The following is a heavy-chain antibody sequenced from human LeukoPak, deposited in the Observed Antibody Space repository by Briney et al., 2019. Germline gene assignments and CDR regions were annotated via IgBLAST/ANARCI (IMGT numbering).Heavy chain of an antibody. J-gene: IGHJ4*02. V-gene: IGHV4-34*01. Sequence: PSETLSLTCAVYGGSFSGYYWIWIRQPPGKGLEWVGEINHSGSTNYNPSLKSRVTISVDTSKNQFSLKLSSVTAADTAVYYCARGKVDTAMAYPDYWGQGTLVTVSS. CDR1: GGSFSGYY. D-gene: IGHD5-18*01. CDR3: ARGKVDTAMAYPDY. CDR2: INHSGST.